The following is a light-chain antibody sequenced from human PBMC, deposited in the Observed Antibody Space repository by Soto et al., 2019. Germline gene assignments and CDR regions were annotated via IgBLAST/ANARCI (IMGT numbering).Light chain of an antibody. CDR1: SSNIGSNY. J-gene: IGLJ3*02. CDR3: AAWDDSLSGPWV. CDR2: RNN. Sequence: QLVLTQPPSASGTPGQRVTISCSGSSSNIGSNYVYWYQQLPGTAPKLLIYRNNQRPSGVPDRFSGSKSGTSASLAISGLRSEDEADYYCAAWDDSLSGPWVFGGGTKLPS. V-gene: IGLV1-47*01.